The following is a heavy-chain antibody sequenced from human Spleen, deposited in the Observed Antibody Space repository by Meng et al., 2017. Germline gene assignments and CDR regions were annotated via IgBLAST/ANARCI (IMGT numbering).Heavy chain of an antibody. V-gene: IGHV3-74*01. CDR3: ARDLAWVLFDY. CDR1: VFTFTSYA. Sequence: EVHLVWSGGVLLQPGWSLRLSCEASVFTFTSYAMSWVRQSPGKGLEWISRIVSDGGITTYADSVKGRFTVSRDNAKNTLYLQMNSLGADDTAVYYCARDLAWVLFDYWGQGALVTVSS. J-gene: IGHJ4*02. D-gene: IGHD3-3*01. CDR2: IVSDGGIT.